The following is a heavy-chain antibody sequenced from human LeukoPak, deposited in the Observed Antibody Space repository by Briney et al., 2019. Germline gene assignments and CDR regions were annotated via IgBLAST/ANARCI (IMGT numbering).Heavy chain of an antibody. Sequence: SGTLSLTCTVSGDSINSLDLWSWVRQPPGKGLEWIGEMYLSGTTHSNPSVKSRVTISIDKSKNQFFLNLSSVTAVESSVYYXXXXVXRXXSXLXYXYFDYWGQGTLVTVSS. V-gene: IGHV4-4*02. CDR1: GDSINSLDL. D-gene: IGHD1-26*01. J-gene: IGHJ4*02. CDR2: MYLSGTT. CDR3: XXXVXRXXSXLXYXYFDY.